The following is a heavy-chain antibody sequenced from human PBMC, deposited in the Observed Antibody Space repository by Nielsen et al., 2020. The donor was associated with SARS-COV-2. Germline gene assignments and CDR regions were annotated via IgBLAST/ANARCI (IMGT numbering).Heavy chain of an antibody. J-gene: IGHJ4*02. CDR3: TTDRYYYDSSGYSTVDFDY. V-gene: IGHV3-15*01. D-gene: IGHD3-22*01. CDR1: GFTFSNAW. CDR2: IKSKTDGGTT. Sequence: GESLKISCAASGFTFSNAWMSWVRQAPGKGLEWVGRIKSKTDGGTTDYAAPVKGRFTISRDDSKNMLYLQMNSLKTEDTAVYYCTTDRYYYDSSGYSTVDFDYWGQGTLVTVSS.